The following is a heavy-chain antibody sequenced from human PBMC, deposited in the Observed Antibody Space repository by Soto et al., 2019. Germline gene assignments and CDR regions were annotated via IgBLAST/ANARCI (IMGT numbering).Heavy chain of an antibody. D-gene: IGHD3-3*01. Sequence: QVQLQESGPGLVKPSETLSLTCTVSGGSISSYYWSWIRQPPGKGLEWIGYIYYSGSTNYNPSLKSRVTLSVDTSKNQCSLKLSSVTAADTAVYYCARWSSSGFWSGYYGYWGQGTLVTVSS. CDR2: IYYSGST. J-gene: IGHJ4*02. V-gene: IGHV4-59*08. CDR3: ARWSSSGFWSGYYGY. CDR1: GGSISSYY.